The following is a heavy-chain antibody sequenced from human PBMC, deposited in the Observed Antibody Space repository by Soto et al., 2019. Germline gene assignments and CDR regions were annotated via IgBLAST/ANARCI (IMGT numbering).Heavy chain of an antibody. Sequence: GESLKISCKASGYSLSFYWIGWVRQMPGKGLEWMAIMYPDDSDIRYSPSFEAHVTISADKSTSTAFLQWSSLKASDTAMYYCATAYVYDFENSNYYRDAFDIWGQGTLVTVSS. CDR1: GYSLSFYW. V-gene: IGHV5-51*01. CDR3: ATAYVYDFENSNYYRDAFDI. J-gene: IGHJ3*02. CDR2: MYPDDSDI. D-gene: IGHD3-22*01.